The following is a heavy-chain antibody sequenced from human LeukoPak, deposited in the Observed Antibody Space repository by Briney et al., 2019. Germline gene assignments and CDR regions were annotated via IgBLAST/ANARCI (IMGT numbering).Heavy chain of an antibody. CDR1: GGSISSGGFY. CDR3: ARGNDYGDY. CDR2: IYRSGST. Sequence: SETLSLTCTVSGGSISSGGFYWSWIRQPPGKGLEWIGYIYRSGSTYSNPSLESRVTISVDGSKNQFSLNLSSVTAADTAVYYCARGNDYGDYWGQGTLVTVSS. J-gene: IGHJ4*02. V-gene: IGHV4-30-2*01.